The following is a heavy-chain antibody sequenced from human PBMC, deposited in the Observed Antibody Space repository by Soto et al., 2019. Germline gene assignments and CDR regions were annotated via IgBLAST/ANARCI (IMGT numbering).Heavy chain of an antibody. CDR3: ARQLSHICDS. Sequence: GESLKISCKGVGYKFGSAWIGWLRQMPGKGLEWMGIIKPGTNDRRYSSSCRGHATISADEAVSTAYLQWSSLKASDTAMYYCARQLSHICDSWGQGTLVAVSS. V-gene: IGHV5-51*01. CDR1: GYKFGSAW. D-gene: IGHD3-3*02. J-gene: IGHJ4*02. CDR2: IKPGTNDR.